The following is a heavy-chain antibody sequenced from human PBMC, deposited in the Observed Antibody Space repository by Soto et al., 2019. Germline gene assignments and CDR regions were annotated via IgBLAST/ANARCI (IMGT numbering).Heavy chain of an antibody. D-gene: IGHD2-2*01. V-gene: IGHV1-69*08. CDR2: IIPMFGIA. CDR1: GDTFNRYT. Sequence: QVQLVQSGAEVKRPGSSVKVSCKGSGDTFNRYTVTWVRQAPGQGLEWMGRIIPMFGIASYAQNFQGRVTITADKSTNTAYMELSSLRSEDTAVYYCARDWGRSVVIPAAISAMDVWGQGTSVTVSS. CDR3: ARDWGRSVVIPAAISAMDV. J-gene: IGHJ6*02.